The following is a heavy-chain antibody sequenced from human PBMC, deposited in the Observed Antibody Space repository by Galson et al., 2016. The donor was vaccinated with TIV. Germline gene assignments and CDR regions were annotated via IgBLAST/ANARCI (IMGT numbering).Heavy chain of an antibody. J-gene: IGHJ4*02. V-gene: IGHV1-46*01. CDR3: ARGPGYTDGYIFDY. CDR2: VSTSGGTT. D-gene: IGHD5-18*01. CDR1: GYIFTSWY. Sequence: SVKVSCKASGYIFTSWYMHWVRQAPGKGLEWVGIVSTSGGTTSYAHTFQGRVAMTSDTSTSTVYMELNSLKSEDTAVYYVARGPGYTDGYIFDYWGQGTPVTVAS.